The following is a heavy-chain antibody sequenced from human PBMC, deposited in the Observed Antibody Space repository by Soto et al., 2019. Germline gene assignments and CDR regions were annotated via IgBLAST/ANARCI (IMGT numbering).Heavy chain of an antibody. CDR3: ARDFVVGGPTINYYYGMDV. Sequence: GGSLRLSCAASGFTVSSNYMSWVRQAPGKWPEWISIIYSAGNTYYADSVKGRFTISRDNSKNTLYLQMNSLGAEDTAVYYCARDFVVGGPTINYYYGMDVWGQGTTVTVSS. V-gene: IGHV3-66*01. D-gene: IGHD1-26*01. CDR1: GFTVSSNY. CDR2: IYSAGNT. J-gene: IGHJ6*02.